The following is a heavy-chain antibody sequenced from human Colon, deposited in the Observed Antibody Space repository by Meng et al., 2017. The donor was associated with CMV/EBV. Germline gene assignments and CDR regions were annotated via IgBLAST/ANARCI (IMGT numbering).Heavy chain of an antibody. CDR3: ARDSNLSGLAY. Sequence: QVQLRESGPGLGKLSETLSLTCTVSGASITSYYWSWIRQPAGKGLEWIGRVYISGNTNYNPSLKSRVTMSIDTSKNQLSLNIRSVTAADTAVYYCARDSNLSGLAYWGQGTLVTVSS. D-gene: IGHD3-10*01. V-gene: IGHV4-4*07. CDR1: GASITSYY. CDR2: VYISGNT. J-gene: IGHJ4*02.